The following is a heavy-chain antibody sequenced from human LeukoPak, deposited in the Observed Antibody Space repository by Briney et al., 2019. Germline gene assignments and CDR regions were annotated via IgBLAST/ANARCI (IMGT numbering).Heavy chain of an antibody. V-gene: IGHV4-59*12. Sequence: SETLSLTGTVSGGSISSYYWSWIRQPPGKGLEWIGYIYYSGSTNYNPSLKSRVTISVDTSKNQFSLKLSSVTAADTAVYYCARVPVNIWENWFDPWGQGTLVTVSS. CDR2: IYYSGST. CDR1: GGSISSYY. D-gene: IGHD1-26*01. CDR3: ARVPVNIWENWFDP. J-gene: IGHJ5*02.